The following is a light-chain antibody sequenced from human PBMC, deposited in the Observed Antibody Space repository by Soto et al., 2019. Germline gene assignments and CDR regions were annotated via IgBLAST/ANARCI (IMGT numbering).Light chain of an antibody. J-gene: IGKJ1*01. CDR2: DAS. Sequence: EILLTQSPATLSLSPGGRATLSCRASQSVSLSLAWYQQKPGQAPRPLIYDASKRASGFPARFSGSGSGTDFTLTISSLEPEDFAVYYCQERTGWPPWTFGQGTKVDIK. CDR1: QSVSLS. V-gene: IGKV3-11*01. CDR3: QERTGWPPWT.